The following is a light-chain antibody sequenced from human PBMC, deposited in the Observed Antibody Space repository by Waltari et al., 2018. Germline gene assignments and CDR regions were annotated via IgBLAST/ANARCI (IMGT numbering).Light chain of an antibody. V-gene: IGKV4-1*01. CDR3: QQYYTTPWT. Sequence: DIVMTQSPGSLAVSLGERATINCKSSQNVLYSSNNKNYIAWYQQKSGQPPKLLIYWTSTRESGVPDRVSGSGSGTDFALTISSLQAEDVAVYYCQQYYTTPWTFGQGTKVEIK. J-gene: IGKJ1*01. CDR1: QNVLYSSNNKNY. CDR2: WTS.